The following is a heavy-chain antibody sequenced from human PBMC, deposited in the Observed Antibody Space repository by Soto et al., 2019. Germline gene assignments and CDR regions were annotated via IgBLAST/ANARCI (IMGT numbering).Heavy chain of an antibody. J-gene: IGHJ4*02. Sequence: PGGSLILSWAASGFTFSNCWMNWVRQAPGKGLEWVGRIKSKTDGGTTDYAAPVKGRFTISRDDSKNTLYLQMNSLKTEDTAVYYCTTALISSSWAYDSSGSPDYWGQGTLVTVSS. V-gene: IGHV3-15*07. CDR3: TTALISSSWAYDSSGSPDY. CDR1: GFTFSNCW. CDR2: IKSKTDGGTT. D-gene: IGHD3-22*01.